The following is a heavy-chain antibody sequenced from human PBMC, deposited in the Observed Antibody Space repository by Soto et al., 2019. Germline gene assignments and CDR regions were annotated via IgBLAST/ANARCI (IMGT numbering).Heavy chain of an antibody. Sequence: QVQLVQSGAEVKKPGASVKVSCKASGYTFTGYYMYWVRQAPGQGLECMGWINPYSGGTNYTHKFQGRVTMTRDTSIGTAYMELSRLRSDDTAVYYCARDLETGYYPDYHYYYSMDVWGQGTTVTVSS. V-gene: IGHV1-2*02. CDR3: ARDLETGYYPDYHYYYSMDV. CDR2: INPYSGGT. CDR1: GYTFTGYY. J-gene: IGHJ6*02. D-gene: IGHD3-9*01.